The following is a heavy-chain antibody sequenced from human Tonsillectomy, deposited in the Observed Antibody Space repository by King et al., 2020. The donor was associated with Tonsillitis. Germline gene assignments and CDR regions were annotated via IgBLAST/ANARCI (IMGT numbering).Heavy chain of an antibody. J-gene: IGHJ4*02. CDR3: ARGGAFSGSYFLNY. D-gene: IGHD1-26*01. V-gene: IGHV3-7*01. CDR1: GFTFSTYW. Sequence: VQLVESGGGLVQPGGSLRLSCAASGFTFSTYWMSWVRQAPGKGLEWVANIKQDGSEKYYVDSVKGRFTISRDNAKSSLYLQMNGLRADDTAVYYCARGGAFSGSYFLNYWGQGTLVTVSS. CDR2: IKQDGSEK.